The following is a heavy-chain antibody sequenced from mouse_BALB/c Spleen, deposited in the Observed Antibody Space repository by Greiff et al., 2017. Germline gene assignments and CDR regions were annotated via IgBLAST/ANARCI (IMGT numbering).Heavy chain of an antibody. Sequence: QVQLKESGAELVRPGVSVKISCKGSGYTFTDYAMHWVKQSHAKSLEWIGVISTYYGDASYNQKFKGKATMTVDKSSSTAYMELARLTSEDSAIYYCARSSIFLPAYFDYWGQGTTLTVSS. CDR1: GYTFTDYA. CDR3: ARSSIFLPAYFDY. J-gene: IGHJ2*01. CDR2: ISTYYGDA. V-gene: IGHV1S137*01.